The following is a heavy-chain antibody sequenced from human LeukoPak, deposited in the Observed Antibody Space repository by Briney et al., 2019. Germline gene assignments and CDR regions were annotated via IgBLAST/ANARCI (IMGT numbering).Heavy chain of an antibody. CDR1: GYTFTAYY. V-gene: IGHV1-2*02. J-gene: IGHJ4*02. Sequence: ASVKVSCKASGYTFTAYYMHWVRQAPGQGLEWMGWINPNTGGTNYAPKFEDRVTMTRDTSINTAYTQVSRLTFDDTAVYYCARDDNFQFDFWGQGALVTVSS. CDR2: INPNTGGT. D-gene: IGHD1-1*01. CDR3: ARDDNFQFDF.